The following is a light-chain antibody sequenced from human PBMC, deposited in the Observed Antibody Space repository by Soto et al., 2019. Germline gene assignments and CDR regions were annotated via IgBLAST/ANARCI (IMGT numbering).Light chain of an antibody. J-gene: IGKJ3*01. V-gene: IGKV4-1*01. Sequence: DIVMTQSPDSLAVSLGERATINCKSSQSVLYSSNNKNYVAWYQQKPGQPPKLRIYWASTRESGVPERFSGSGSGTDFTLTISSLQAEDVAVYYCQQYYSTHLTFGPGTKVDIK. CDR3: QQYYSTHLT. CDR2: WAS. CDR1: QSVLYSSNNKNY.